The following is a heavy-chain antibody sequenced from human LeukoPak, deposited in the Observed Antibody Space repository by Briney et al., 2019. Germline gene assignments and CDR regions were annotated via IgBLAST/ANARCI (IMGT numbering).Heavy chain of an antibody. CDR2: IYPGDSDT. Sequence: GESLKISCRGSGYSFTSYWIVWVRQMPGKGLEWMGIIYPGDSDTRYSPSFQGQVTISADKSISTAYLQWSSLKASDTAIYYCARRAPYNPLWYFDYWGQGSLVTVSS. CDR1: GYSFTSYW. D-gene: IGHD1-14*01. V-gene: IGHV5-51*01. J-gene: IGHJ4*02. CDR3: ARRAPYNPLWYFDY.